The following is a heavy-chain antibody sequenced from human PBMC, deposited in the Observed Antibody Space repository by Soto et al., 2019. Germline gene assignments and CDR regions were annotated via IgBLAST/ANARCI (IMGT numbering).Heavy chain of an antibody. D-gene: IGHD6-13*01. CDR2: VDPGDSDT. J-gene: IGHJ4*02. V-gene: IGHV5-51*01. Sequence: LKISCKGSGYGFSSYWIAWVRQMPGKGLEWMGIVDPGDSDTRYSPSFQGQVTISADKSITTAYLQWSSLKASDTAMYFCARQLTAAADVDYWGQGTLVTVSS. CDR1: GYGFSSYW. CDR3: ARQLTAAADVDY.